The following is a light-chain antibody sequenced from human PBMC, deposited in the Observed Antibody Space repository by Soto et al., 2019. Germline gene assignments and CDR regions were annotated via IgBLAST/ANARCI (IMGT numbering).Light chain of an antibody. J-gene: IGKJ1*01. Sequence: EIVMTQSPTILSVSPGERATLSCRASQSVSSNLAWYQQKPGQAPRLLIYGASTRATGISDRFSGSGSGTDFTLTISRLEPEDFAVYYCQQYGSSPRTFGQGTKVDIK. CDR3: QQYGSSPRT. CDR1: QSVSSN. CDR2: GAS. V-gene: IGKV3-20*01.